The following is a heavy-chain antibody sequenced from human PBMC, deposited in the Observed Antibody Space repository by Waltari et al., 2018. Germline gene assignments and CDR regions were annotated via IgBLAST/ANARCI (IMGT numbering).Heavy chain of an antibody. Sequence: QVQLVQSGAEVKKPGSSVKVSCKASGGTFSSYAISWVRQAPGQGLAWMGGISPSFGTANDAQKFQGRVTITADESTSTAYMELSSLRAEDTAVYYWARGGLGTGVDYWGQGTLVTVSS. D-gene: IGHD7-27*01. CDR2: ISPSFGTA. CDR3: ARGGLGTGVDY. J-gene: IGHJ4*02. CDR1: GGTFSSYA. V-gene: IGHV1-69*01.